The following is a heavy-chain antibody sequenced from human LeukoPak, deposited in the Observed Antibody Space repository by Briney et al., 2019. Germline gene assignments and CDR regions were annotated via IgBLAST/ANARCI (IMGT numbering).Heavy chain of an antibody. CDR1: GLPFTNAW. CDR2: IKSRTNGGTT. J-gene: IGHJ4*02. V-gene: IGHV3-15*01. CDR3: TIEGYNNGWYYF. Sequence: GGSLRLSCAASGLPFTNAWLNWIRRAPGKGLECIGRIKSRTNGGTTDYAAPVQGRSTISRDDSKSTLYLQMNSLSTEDTAVYFCTIEGYNNGWYYFWGQGILVTVSS. D-gene: IGHD6-19*01.